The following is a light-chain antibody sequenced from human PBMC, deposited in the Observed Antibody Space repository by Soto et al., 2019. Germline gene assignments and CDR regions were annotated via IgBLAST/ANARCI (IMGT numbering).Light chain of an antibody. J-gene: IGKJ1*01. Sequence: IQMSQSPLSLSASVGDRVTITCRPGRNINTFLNWYQQKPGKAPQLLIYASSTLQGGVPSRFSGSGSGTAFVLTISSLQPEDSATYYCQHYNSYSEAFGQGTKVELK. CDR3: QHYNSYSEA. CDR2: ASS. V-gene: IGKV1-39*01. CDR1: RNINTF.